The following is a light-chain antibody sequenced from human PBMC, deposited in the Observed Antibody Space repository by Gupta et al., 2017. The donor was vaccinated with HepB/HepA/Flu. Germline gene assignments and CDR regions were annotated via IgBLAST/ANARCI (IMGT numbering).Light chain of an antibody. CDR2: GAS. V-gene: IGKV3-20*01. Sequence: EIVLTQSPGILSLSPGERATLSCRASQNINSDFVAWYQQKPGQPPRLLIYGASSRATGISDRFSGSGSGTDFTLTISRLDPEDFAVYFCQQDGGSPRTFGQGTKIDVK. CDR3: QQDGGSPRT. CDR1: QNINSDF. J-gene: IGKJ1*01.